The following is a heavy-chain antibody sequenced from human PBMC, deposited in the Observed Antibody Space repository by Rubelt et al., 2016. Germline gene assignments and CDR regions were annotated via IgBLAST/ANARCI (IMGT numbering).Heavy chain of an antibody. CDR3: ARGLGLGYSSSWFNWFDP. CDR2: INAGNGNT. D-gene: IGHD6-13*01. V-gene: IGHV1-3*01. CDR1: GYTFTSYA. Sequence: QVQLVQSGAEVKKPGASVKVSCKASGYTFTSYAMHWVRQAPGQRLEWMGWINAGNGNTKYSQKFQGRVTLTRDTSASPGYMELSSLRSEDTAVYYCARGLGLGYSSSWFNWFDPWGQGTLVTVSS. J-gene: IGHJ5*02.